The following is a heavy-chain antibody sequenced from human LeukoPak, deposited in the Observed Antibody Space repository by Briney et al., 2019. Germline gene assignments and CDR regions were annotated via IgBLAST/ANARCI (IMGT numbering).Heavy chain of an antibody. CDR2: TYYRSKWYN. D-gene: IGHD6-13*01. Sequence: SQTLSLTCAISGDSVSSNSAAWNWIRQSPSRGLEWLGRTYYRSKWYNDYAVSVKSRITINPDTSNNQFSLQLNSVTPEDTAVYYCAREDSSSWYGAYYFDYWGQGTLVTVSS. CDR3: AREDSSSWYGAYYFDY. J-gene: IGHJ4*02. CDR1: GDSVSSNSAA. V-gene: IGHV6-1*01.